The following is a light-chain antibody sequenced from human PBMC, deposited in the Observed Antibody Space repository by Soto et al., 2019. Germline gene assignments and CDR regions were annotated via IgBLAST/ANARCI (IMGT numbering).Light chain of an antibody. J-gene: IGLJ2*01. V-gene: IGLV1-51*01. CDR3: GTWDSSLSAVV. Sequence: QSVLTQPPSVSAAPGQKVTISFSGSSSNIGSNYVSWYQQLPGTAPKLLIYDNNKRPSGIPDRFSGSKSGTSATLGITGLQTGDEADYYCGTWDSSLSAVVFGGGTKLTVL. CDR2: DNN. CDR1: SSNIGSNY.